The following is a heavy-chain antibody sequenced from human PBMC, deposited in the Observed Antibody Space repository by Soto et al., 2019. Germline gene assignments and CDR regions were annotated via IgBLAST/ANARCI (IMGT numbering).Heavy chain of an antibody. CDR3: ASNTSGRYFDY. Sequence: PSETLSLTXSVSSFSINSRYYWGWIRQPPGKGLEWIASIYNSVSTHYNPSLKSRATISVDTSHKQFSLRLSSVTAADTAIYYCASNTSGRYFDYWGPGTLVTVSS. V-gene: IGHV4-38-2*02. CDR2: IYNSVST. CDR1: SFSINSRYY. J-gene: IGHJ4*02. D-gene: IGHD6-19*01.